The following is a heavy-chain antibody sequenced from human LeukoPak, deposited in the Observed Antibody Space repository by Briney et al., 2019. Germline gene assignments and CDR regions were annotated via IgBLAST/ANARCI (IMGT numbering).Heavy chain of an antibody. Sequence: PGGSLRLSCAASGFTFSSYWMSWARQAPGKGLEWVANIKQDGSEKYYVDSVKGRFTISRDNAKNSLYLQMNSLRAEDTAVYYCARVEQLVRYYYYYYYMDVWGKGTTVTVSS. CDR2: IKQDGSEK. CDR1: GFTFSSYW. CDR3: ARVEQLVRYYYYYYYMDV. V-gene: IGHV3-7*01. J-gene: IGHJ6*03. D-gene: IGHD6-13*01.